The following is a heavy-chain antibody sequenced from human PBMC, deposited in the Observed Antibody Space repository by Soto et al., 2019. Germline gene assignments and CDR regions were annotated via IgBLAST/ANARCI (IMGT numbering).Heavy chain of an antibody. CDR3: ARDWRYSSGLDY. Sequence: YFMHWLRQAPGQGLEWLGIISPSGDATSYAEKFKGRVTVTKDTSTTTVYMELSSLRPEDAAVYYCARDWRYSSGLDYWGQGTLVTVSS. D-gene: IGHD6-19*01. CDR2: ISPSGDAT. V-gene: IGHV1-46*01. CDR1: YF. J-gene: IGHJ4*02.